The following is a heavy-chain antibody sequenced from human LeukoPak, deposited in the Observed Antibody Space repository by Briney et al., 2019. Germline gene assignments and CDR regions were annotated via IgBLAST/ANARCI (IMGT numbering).Heavy chain of an antibody. CDR1: GFTFTSSA. CDR2: IVVGSGNT. J-gene: IGHJ4*02. D-gene: IGHD3-16*01. CDR3: AASGGGLWLIDY. Sequence: GASVKVSCKASGFTFTSSAVQWVRQARGQGLEWIGWIVVGSGNTNYAQKFQERVTITRDMSTSTAYMELSSLRSEDTAVYYCAASGGGLWLIDYWGQGTPVTVSS. V-gene: IGHV1-58*01.